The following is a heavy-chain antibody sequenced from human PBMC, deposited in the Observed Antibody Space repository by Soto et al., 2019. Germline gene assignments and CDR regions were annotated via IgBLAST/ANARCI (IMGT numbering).Heavy chain of an antibody. Sequence: QVQLQESGPGLVKPSETLSHTCTVSGASISGNYWSWIRQPPGKGLEWIGYIYDSGSTNYSPSLQSRVTMSVDRSKNQFSLALTSVTAADTALYFCARYRRGTGWYYLDYWGQGILVTVSS. CDR3: ARYRRGTGWYYLDY. V-gene: IGHV4-59*01. CDR1: GASISGNY. CDR2: IYDSGST. D-gene: IGHD6-19*01. J-gene: IGHJ4*02.